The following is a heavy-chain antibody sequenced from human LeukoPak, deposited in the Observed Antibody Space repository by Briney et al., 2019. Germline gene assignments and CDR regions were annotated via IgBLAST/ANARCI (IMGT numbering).Heavy chain of an antibody. J-gene: IGHJ4*02. V-gene: IGHV3-48*01. CDR1: GFTFSSYS. Sequence: GGSLRLSCAASGFTFSSYSMNWVRQAPGKGLEWVSYISSSSSTIYYADSAKGRFTISRDNAKNSLYLQMNSLRAEDTAVYYCARDSAARLWGQGTLVTVSS. CDR3: ARDSAARL. CDR2: ISSSSSTI. D-gene: IGHD6-6*01.